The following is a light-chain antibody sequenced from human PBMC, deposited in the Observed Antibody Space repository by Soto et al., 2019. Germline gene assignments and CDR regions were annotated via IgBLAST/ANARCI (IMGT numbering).Light chain of an antibody. CDR1: PSVTNY. CDR2: GAF. V-gene: IGKV3-11*01. CDR3: QQRNIWPTVT. J-gene: IGKJ5*01. Sequence: EIVLTQSPATLSLSPGERATLSCGASPSVTNYLAWYQQKPGQPPRLLIYGAFNRAAGIPARFSGSGSGTDFTLTISSLEPEDSAAYYCQQRNIWPTVTFGHGTRLEI.